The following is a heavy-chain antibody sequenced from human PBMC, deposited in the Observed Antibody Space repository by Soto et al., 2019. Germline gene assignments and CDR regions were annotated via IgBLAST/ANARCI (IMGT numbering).Heavy chain of an antibody. D-gene: IGHD3-10*01. J-gene: IGHJ4*02. V-gene: IGHV3-23*01. CDR1: GFTFSSYA. CDR3: AFNSGSGSYYFDY. CDR2: IGGGGETT. Sequence: EVPLLESGGGLVQPGGSLRLSCAASGFTFSSYAMWWVRQAPGKGLECVSAIGGGGETTYYADSVKGRFTISRDNSKNTLYLQMNSLRAEDTAVYYCAFNSGSGSYYFDYWGQGTLVTVSS.